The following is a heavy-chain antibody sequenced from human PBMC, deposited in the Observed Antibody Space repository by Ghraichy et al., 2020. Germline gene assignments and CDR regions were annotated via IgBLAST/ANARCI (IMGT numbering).Heavy chain of an antibody. J-gene: IGHJ6*03. CDR2: IYYSGNT. V-gene: IGHV4-39*07. Sequence: SQTLSLTCAVSGGSISSSSSYLAWIRQPPGKGLEWLGSIYYSGNTSYSPSFQARFPIPVDTSKNQVSLKVSSVTAAATAVYYCARSPLGDVKVLRYMASKKYYFHSYMDIWGKGTTVAVSS. CDR3: ARSPLGDVKVLRYMASKKYYFHSYMDI. D-gene: IGHD3-10*01. CDR1: GGSISSSSSY.